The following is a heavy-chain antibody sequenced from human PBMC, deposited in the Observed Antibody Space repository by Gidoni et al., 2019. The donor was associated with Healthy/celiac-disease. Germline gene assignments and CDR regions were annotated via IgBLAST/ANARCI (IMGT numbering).Heavy chain of an antibody. CDR1: GFTFCRYA. V-gene: IGHV3-23*01. J-gene: IGHJ4*02. CDR2: SSGSSGST. Sequence: EVQLLESGAGLVQPGGSLRLSCAAAGFTFCRYALCWVRQAPGKGLEWVSASSGSSGSTYYADSVKGRFTISRDNSKSTLDLQMHSLRAEDTAVYYCAKENTYSGSYYFDYWGQGTLVTVSS. D-gene: IGHD1-26*01. CDR3: AKENTYSGSYYFDY.